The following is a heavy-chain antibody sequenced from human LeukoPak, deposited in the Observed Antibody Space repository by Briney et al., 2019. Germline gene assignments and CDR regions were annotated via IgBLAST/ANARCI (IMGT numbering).Heavy chain of an antibody. CDR1: GPTFGTYT. Sequence: PGGSLRLSCVASGPTFGTYTMNWVRQAPGKGLDWVSSISSSSRDIYYADSVKGRFTISRDNSKNTLYLQMNSLRAEDTAVYYCAKGGSYYDYWGQGTLVTVSS. CDR2: ISSSSRDI. CDR3: AKGGSYYDY. J-gene: IGHJ4*02. V-gene: IGHV3-23*01. D-gene: IGHD1-26*01.